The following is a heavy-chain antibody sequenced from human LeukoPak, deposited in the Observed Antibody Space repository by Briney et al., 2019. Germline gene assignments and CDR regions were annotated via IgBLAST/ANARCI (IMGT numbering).Heavy chain of an antibody. CDR1: GGSFSGYY. J-gene: IGHJ4*02. Sequence: SETLSLTCAVYGGSFSGYYWSWIRQPPGKGLEWIGEINHSGSTNYNPSLKSRVTISVDTSKNQFSLKLSSVTAADTAVYYCARGWQDCSSTSCYRDMGVDYWGQGTLDTVSS. CDR2: INHSGST. V-gene: IGHV4-34*01. CDR3: ARGWQDCSSTSCYRDMGVDY. D-gene: IGHD2-2*02.